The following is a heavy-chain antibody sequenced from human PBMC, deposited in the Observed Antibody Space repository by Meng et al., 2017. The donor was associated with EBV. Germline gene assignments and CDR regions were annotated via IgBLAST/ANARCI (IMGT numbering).Heavy chain of an antibody. Sequence: LQFGECGAGLVKPWEPRSLTFTVLGDSIIRFYYRGWIRQPPGGGLEWIWSVHYTGSTYYSPSLKSRVTVSVDTSKNQFSLRLTSVTAADTAVYYCARPFPSWQSPRLNPFGAWGQGTLVTVSS. CDR3: ARPFPSWQSPRLNPFGA. CDR2: VHYTGST. V-gene: IGHV4-39*01. CDR1: GDSIIRFYY. D-gene: IGHD1-14*01. J-gene: IGHJ5*02.